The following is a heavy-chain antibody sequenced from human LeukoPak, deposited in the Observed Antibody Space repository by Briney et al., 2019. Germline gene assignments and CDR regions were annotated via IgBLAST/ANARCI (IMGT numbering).Heavy chain of an antibody. CDR2: ISSSSSTI. Sequence: GGSLRLSCAASGFTFSTYSMNWVRQAPGKGLEWVSYISSSSSTIYYADSVKGRFTISRDNSENIVYLQMNNLRAEDTAVYYCAGRVTGYSSGYVYWGQGTLVTVSS. V-gene: IGHV3-48*01. CDR1: GFTFSTYS. CDR3: AGRVTGYSSGYVY. D-gene: IGHD5-18*01. J-gene: IGHJ4*02.